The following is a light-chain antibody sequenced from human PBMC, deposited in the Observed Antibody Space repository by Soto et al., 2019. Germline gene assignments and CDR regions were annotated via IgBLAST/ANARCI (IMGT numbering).Light chain of an antibody. CDR2: AAS. CDR3: QQGYSFPVT. CDR1: QDIGDW. Sequence: DIQMTQSLSSVSAAVGDRVSITCRASQDIGDWLAWYQQKPGKAPKLLVYAASSLQSGVPSRFSGSGSGTDFTLTIGSLQPEDFATYYCQQGYSFPVTFGGGTKVDIK. J-gene: IGKJ4*01. V-gene: IGKV1-12*01.